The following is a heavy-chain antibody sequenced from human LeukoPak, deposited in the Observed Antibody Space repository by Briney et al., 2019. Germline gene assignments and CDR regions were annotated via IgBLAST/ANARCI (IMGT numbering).Heavy chain of an antibody. D-gene: IGHD3-10*01. Sequence: SETLSLTCAVYGGSFSGYYWSWIRQPPGKGLEWIGEINHSGSTNYNPSLKRRVTISVDTSKNQFSLKLSSVTAADTAVYYCARGHTAMVRGVLGYYYMDVWGKGTTVTVSS. V-gene: IGHV4-34*01. CDR2: INHSGST. CDR1: GGSFSGYY. J-gene: IGHJ6*03. CDR3: ARGHTAMVRGVLGYYYMDV.